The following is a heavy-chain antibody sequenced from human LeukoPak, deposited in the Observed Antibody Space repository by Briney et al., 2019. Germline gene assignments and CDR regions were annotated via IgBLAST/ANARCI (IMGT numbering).Heavy chain of an antibody. J-gene: IGHJ4*03. CDR1: GYSISSGFY. CDR3: ARRVVSSDCFGH. D-gene: IGHD2-2*01. CDR2: VYHGGSS. Sequence: SETLSLTCTVSGYSISSGFYWGWIRPPPGKGLEWIGNVYHGGSSYYNPSLKSRVTISVDTSKHQFSLNLYSVTAADTAVYYCARRVVSSDCFGHLGPGTLVTGSS. V-gene: IGHV4-38-2*02.